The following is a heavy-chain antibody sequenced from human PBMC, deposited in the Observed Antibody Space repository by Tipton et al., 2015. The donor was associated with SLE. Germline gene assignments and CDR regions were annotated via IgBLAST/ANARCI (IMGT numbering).Heavy chain of an antibody. CDR2: IYYSGST. CDR3: ARRYIKQWLAGAFDI. V-gene: IGHV4-59*01. Sequence: TLSLTCTVSGGSISSYYWSWIRQPPGKGLEWIGYIYYSGSTNYNPSLKSRVTISVDTSKNQFSLKLSSVTAADTAVYYCARRYIKQWLAGAFDIWGQGTMFTFSS. CDR1: GGSISSYY. J-gene: IGHJ3*02. D-gene: IGHD6-19*01.